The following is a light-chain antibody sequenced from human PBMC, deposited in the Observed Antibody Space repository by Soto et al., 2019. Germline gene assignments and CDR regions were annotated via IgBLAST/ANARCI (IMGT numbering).Light chain of an antibody. CDR1: QSVSSGY. Sequence: PGARAPLSCRASQSVSSGYLAWYQQRPGQAPRLLIYGASTRATGIPDRFSGSGSGTDFTLTISRLEPEDFAVFYCHQYGSSPGTFGQGTKVDIK. CDR2: GAS. V-gene: IGKV3-20*01. J-gene: IGKJ1*01. CDR3: HQYGSSPGT.